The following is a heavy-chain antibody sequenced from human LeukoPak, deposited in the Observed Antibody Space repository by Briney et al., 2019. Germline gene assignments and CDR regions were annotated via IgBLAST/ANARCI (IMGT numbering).Heavy chain of an antibody. CDR2: ISSSGSNI. D-gene: IGHD1-26*01. V-gene: IGHV3-11*01. CDR1: GFTFSDYY. Sequence: GGSLRLSCAASGFTFSDYYMSWIRQAPGKGLEWISYISSSGSNIYYADSVKGRFTISGDSAKKSLYLQMNTLRPKATAVYFYSCDPYSWNHKPYTYFDPWGQGTLVTVSS. CDR3: SCDPYSWNHKPYTYFDP. J-gene: IGHJ5*02.